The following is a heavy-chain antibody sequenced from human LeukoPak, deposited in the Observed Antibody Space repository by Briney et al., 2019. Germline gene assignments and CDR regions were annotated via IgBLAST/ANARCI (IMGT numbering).Heavy chain of an antibody. Sequence: SETLSLTCTVSGGSISSGGYYWSWIRQHPGKGLEWIGRIYTSGSTNYNPSLKSRVTMSVDTSKNQFSLKLSSVTAADTAVYYCARAEGFGYSSHSGYFQHWGQGTLVTVSS. D-gene: IGHD6-13*01. CDR3: ARAEGFGYSSHSGYFQH. CDR1: GGSISSGGYY. J-gene: IGHJ1*01. CDR2: IYTSGST. V-gene: IGHV4-61*02.